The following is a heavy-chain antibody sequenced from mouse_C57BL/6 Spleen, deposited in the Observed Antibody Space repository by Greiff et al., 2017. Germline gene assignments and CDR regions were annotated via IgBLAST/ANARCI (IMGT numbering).Heavy chain of an antibody. D-gene: IGHD2-4*01. CDR1: GYTFTDYY. V-gene: IGHV1-76*01. CDR2: IYPGSGNT. CDR3: ARNDYDDY. J-gene: IGHJ2*01. Sequence: VQLQQSGAELVRPGASVKLSCKASGYTFTDYYINWVKQRPGQGLEWIARIYPGSGNTYYNEKFKGKATLTAEKSSSTAYMRLSSLTSEDSAVYFCARNDYDDYWGQGTTLTVSS.